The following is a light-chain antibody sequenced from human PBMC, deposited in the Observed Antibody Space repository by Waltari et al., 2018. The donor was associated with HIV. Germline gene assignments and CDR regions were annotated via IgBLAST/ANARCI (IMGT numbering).Light chain of an antibody. J-gene: IGKJ5*01. CDR2: EAS. CDR1: ESVLSPSNNVNY. CDR3: QQYYSTPT. Sequence: DIVLTQSPETLSVFLGERAAIYCKSEESVLSPSNNVNYFAWYQQRPGQPPTLLFSEASSRSSGVPARFTASGSRTDFTLTIDDLQADDVAVYFCQQYYSTPTFGRGTQLV. V-gene: IGKV4-1*01.